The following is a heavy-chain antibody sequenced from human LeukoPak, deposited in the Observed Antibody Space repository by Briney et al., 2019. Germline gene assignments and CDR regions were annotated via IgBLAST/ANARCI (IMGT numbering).Heavy chain of an antibody. D-gene: IGHD3-10*01. CDR3: VKGRRITMVRGVKGDAFDI. CDR1: GFAVDSNY. Sequence: GGSLRLSCAASGFAVDSNYMGWVRQAPGKGLDWVSVIYSGGSTYYADSVKGRFTISRDNSKNTLYLQMSSLRAEDTAVYYCVKGRRITMVRGVKGDAFDIWGQGTMVTVSP. J-gene: IGHJ3*02. CDR2: IYSGGST. V-gene: IGHV3-53*05.